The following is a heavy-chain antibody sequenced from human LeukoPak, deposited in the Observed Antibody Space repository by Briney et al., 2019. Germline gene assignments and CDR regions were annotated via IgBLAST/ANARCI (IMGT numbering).Heavy chain of an antibody. CDR2: INHSGST. CDR3: AIGYCSGGSCFPDY. Sequence: SETLSLTCAVYGGPFSGYYWSWIRQPPGKGLEWIGEINHSGSTNYNPSLKSRVTISVDTSKNQFSLKLSSVTAADTAVYYCAIGYCSGGSCFPDYWGQGTLVTVSS. CDR1: GGPFSGYY. J-gene: IGHJ4*02. V-gene: IGHV4-34*01. D-gene: IGHD2-15*01.